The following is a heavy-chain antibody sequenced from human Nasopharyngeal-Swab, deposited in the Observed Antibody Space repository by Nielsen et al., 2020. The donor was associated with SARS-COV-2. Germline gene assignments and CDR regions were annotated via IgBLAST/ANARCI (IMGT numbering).Heavy chain of an antibody. Sequence: SVKVSCKASGFTFTSSAVQWVRQARGQRLEWIGWIVVGSGNTDYAQKFQERVTITRDMSTSTAYMELSSLRSEDTAVYYCAAVRYSSSWYDIDYWGQGTLVTVSS. CDR3: AAVRYSSSWYDIDY. CDR2: IVVGSGNT. J-gene: IGHJ4*02. V-gene: IGHV1-58*01. D-gene: IGHD6-13*01. CDR1: GFTFTSSA.